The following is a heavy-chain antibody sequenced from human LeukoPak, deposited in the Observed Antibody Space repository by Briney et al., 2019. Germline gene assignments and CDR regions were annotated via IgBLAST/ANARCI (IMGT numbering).Heavy chain of an antibody. CDR3: ARCDHFEVAATRDWYFSL. CDR1: GGTFSSYA. V-gene: IGHV1-69*06. CDR2: IIPIFGTA. J-gene: IGHJ2*01. D-gene: IGHD2-15*01. Sequence: SVKVSCKASGGTFSSYAISWVRQAPGQGLEWMGGIIPIFGTANYAQKFQGRVTITADKSTSTAYMELSSLRSEDTAVYYCARCDHFEVAATRDWYFSLWGRGTLVTVPS.